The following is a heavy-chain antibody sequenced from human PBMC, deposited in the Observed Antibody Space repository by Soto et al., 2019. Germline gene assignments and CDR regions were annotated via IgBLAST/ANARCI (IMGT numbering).Heavy chain of an antibody. CDR3: SRVEYVTSSPIG. CDR2: IRTKSNGYAT. J-gene: IGHJ4*02. Sequence: PGGSLRLSCAASGFTFSGSAIHWVRQASGKGLAWVARIRTKSNGYATTYAASVKGRFTISRDDSKNMAYLQMNGLKTEDTAMYSCSRVEYVTSSPIGWGQGTLVTVSS. CDR1: GFTFSGSA. D-gene: IGHD6-6*01. V-gene: IGHV3-73*01.